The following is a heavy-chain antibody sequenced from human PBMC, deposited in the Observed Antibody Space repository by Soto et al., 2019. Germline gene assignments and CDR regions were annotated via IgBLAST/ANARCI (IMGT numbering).Heavy chain of an antibody. CDR2: IDPSDSYT. CDR3: ARPYSSGEDTDA. CDR1: GYNFISYW. J-gene: IGHJ6*02. Sequence: DSLKISRKGSGYNFISYWISWVRQMPGKGLEWMGRIDPSDSYTNYSPSFQGHVTISADKSISTAYLQWSSLKASDTAMYYCARPYSSGEDTDAWGQGTTVTVSS. V-gene: IGHV5-10-1*01. D-gene: IGHD3-22*01.